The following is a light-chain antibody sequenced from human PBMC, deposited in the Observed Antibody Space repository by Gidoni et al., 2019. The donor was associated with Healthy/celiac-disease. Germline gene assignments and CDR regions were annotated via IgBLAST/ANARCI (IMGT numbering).Light chain of an antibody. Sequence: DIVMTQSPLSLPVTPGEPASISCRSSQSLLYSNGYNYLDWYLQKPGQSPQLLIYLGSNRASGVPDRFSGSGSGTDFTLKISRVEAEDVGVYYCMQALQTPPGFGGGTKVEIK. CDR3: MQALQTPPG. J-gene: IGKJ4*01. V-gene: IGKV2-28*01. CDR1: QSLLYSNGYNY. CDR2: LGS.